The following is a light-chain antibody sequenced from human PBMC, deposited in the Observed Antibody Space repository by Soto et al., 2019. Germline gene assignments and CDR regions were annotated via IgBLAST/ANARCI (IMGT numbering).Light chain of an antibody. V-gene: IGKV1-5*01. Sequence: DIQMTQSPSTLSASVGDRVTITCRASQSISSWLAWYQQKPGKAPKLLIYDASSLESVVPSRFSGSGSGTEFTLTISSLQPDDFATYYCQQYNSYPWPFGQGTKMEIK. CDR3: QQYNSYPWP. CDR1: QSISSW. J-gene: IGKJ1*01. CDR2: DAS.